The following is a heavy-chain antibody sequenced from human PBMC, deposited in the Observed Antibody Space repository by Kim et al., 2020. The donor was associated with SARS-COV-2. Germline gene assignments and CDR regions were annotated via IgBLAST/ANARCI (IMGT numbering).Heavy chain of an antibody. J-gene: IGHJ4*02. CDR1: GFSFGSYG. Sequence: GGSLRLSCAASGFSFGSYGMRWVRQAPGKGLEWVSGISGSGDITNYADPVKGRFTISRDNSKNTLFLQMNNLRAEDTAVYYCAKTMLRGRGDYFDYWGKG. D-gene: IGHD3-10*01. CDR3: AKTMLRGRGDYFDY. CDR2: ISGSGDIT. V-gene: IGHV3-23*01.